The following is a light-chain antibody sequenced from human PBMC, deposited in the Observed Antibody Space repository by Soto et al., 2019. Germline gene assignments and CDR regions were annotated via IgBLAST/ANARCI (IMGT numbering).Light chain of an antibody. CDR3: MQGTHWPKT. CDR1: QSLGYSDGNTY. V-gene: IGKV2-30*01. CDR2: QVS. J-gene: IGKJ1*01. Sequence: DVVMTQSPLSLTVTVGQPASISCRSSQSLGYSDGNTYLSWFQQGPGQSPRRLIYQVSKRDSGVPDRVSGSVSGTDFTLKISRVEADDVGIYYCMQGTHWPKTFGQGTKVEIK.